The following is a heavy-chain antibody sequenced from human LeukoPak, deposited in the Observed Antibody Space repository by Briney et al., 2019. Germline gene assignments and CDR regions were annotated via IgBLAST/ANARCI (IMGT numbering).Heavy chain of an antibody. CDR3: ARNSQAAFDI. V-gene: IGHV3-7*04. J-gene: IGHJ3*02. CDR1: GFTFTRYW. CDR2: IKEDGGEK. Sequence: GASLRLSCAASGFTFTRYWVSWVRQAPGKGLEWVANIKEDGGEKDYVDSVKGRFTISRDNAKNSLYLQMNSLRGEDTAVYYCARNSQAAFDIWGQGTMVTVSS. D-gene: IGHD2/OR15-2a*01.